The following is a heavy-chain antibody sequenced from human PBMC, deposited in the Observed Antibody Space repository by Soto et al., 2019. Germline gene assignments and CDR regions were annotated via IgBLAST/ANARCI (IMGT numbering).Heavy chain of an antibody. D-gene: IGHD1-26*01. V-gene: IGHV5-51*01. CDR1: GHSFSSRW. Sequence: PGESLKISCXGSGHSFSSRWIAWVRRVPGKGLECMGIIYPGDSDTRYTTSFQGQVTFSADKSTSTAYLQWSSLKTSDTGMYYCARDVSDDAFDVWGQGTMVTVSS. J-gene: IGHJ3*01. CDR2: IYPGDSDT. CDR3: ARDVSDDAFDV.